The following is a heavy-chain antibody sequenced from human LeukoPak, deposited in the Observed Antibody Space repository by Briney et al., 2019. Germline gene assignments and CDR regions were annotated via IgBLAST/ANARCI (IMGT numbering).Heavy chain of an antibody. Sequence: ASVKVSCKASGYTFTSYDINWVRQATGQGLEWMGWMNPNSGNTGYAQKFQGRVTMTRNTSISTAYVELSSLRSKDTAVYYCARGEGGDIVVVPAAGWGMDVWGQGTTVTVSS. J-gene: IGHJ6*02. CDR3: ARGEGGDIVVVPAAGWGMDV. V-gene: IGHV1-8*01. CDR1: GYTFTSYD. D-gene: IGHD2-2*01. CDR2: MNPNSGNT.